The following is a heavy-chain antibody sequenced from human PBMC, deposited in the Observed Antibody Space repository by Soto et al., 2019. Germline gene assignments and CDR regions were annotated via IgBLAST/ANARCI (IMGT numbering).Heavy chain of an antibody. J-gene: IGHJ6*02. Sequence: SETLSLTCTVSGGSISSYYWSWIRQPPGKGLEWIGYIYYSGSTNYNPPLKSRVTISVDTSKNQFSLKLSSVTAADTAVYYCARESITIFGVVPYYYGMDVWGQGTTVTVSS. CDR2: IYYSGST. V-gene: IGHV4-59*01. CDR3: ARESITIFGVVPYYYGMDV. CDR1: GGSISSYY. D-gene: IGHD3-3*01.